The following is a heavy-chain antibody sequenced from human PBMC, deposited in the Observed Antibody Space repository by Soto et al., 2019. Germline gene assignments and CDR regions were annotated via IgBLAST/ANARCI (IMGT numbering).Heavy chain of an antibody. D-gene: IGHD2-15*01. CDR2: IIPIFGTA. J-gene: IGHJ4*02. V-gene: IGHV1-69*13. CDR1: GGTFSSYA. CDR3: ARAKRLGYCSGGSCYVGVDY. Sequence: ASVKVSCKASGGTFSSYAISWVRQAPGQGLEWMGGIIPIFGTANYAQKFQGRVTITADESTSTAYMELCSLRSEDTAVYYCARAKRLGYCSGGSCYVGVDYWGQGTLVTVSS.